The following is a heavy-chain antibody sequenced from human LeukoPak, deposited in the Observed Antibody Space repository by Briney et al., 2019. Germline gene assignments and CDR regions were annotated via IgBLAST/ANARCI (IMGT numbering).Heavy chain of an antibody. V-gene: IGHV1-18*01. Sequence: ASVKVSCKASGYTFTSYGISWVRQAPGQGLERMGWISAYNGNTNYAQKLQGRVTMTTDTSTSTAYMELRSLRSDDTAVYYCARDSVGYYDILTGYGVYMDVWGKGTTVTVSS. CDR2: ISAYNGNT. D-gene: IGHD3-9*01. CDR3: ARDSVGYYDILTGYGVYMDV. CDR1: GYTFTSYG. J-gene: IGHJ6*03.